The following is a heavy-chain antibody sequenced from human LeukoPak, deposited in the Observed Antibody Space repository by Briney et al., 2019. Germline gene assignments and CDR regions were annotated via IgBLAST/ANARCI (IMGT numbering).Heavy chain of an antibody. Sequence: GGSLRLSRGASGFTFSSYSMAWGRRAPGKGLEWVSSISSRRSYIYYADSVKGQFTISRDNANTSLYPQINSLSAEDTAVYYCASDLVATITPNAFDIWGQGTMVTVPS. CDR1: GFTFSSYS. J-gene: IGHJ3*02. CDR2: ISSRRSYI. D-gene: IGHD5-12*01. V-gene: IGHV3-21*01. CDR3: ASDLVATITPNAFDI.